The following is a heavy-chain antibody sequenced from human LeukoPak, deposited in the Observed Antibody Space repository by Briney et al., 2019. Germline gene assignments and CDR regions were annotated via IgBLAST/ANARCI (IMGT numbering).Heavy chain of an antibody. CDR2: ISSDGGGT. Sequence: PGGSLRLSCSASGFTFRSYAMHWVRQAPGKGLQYVSAISSDGGGTYYADSVKGRFTISRDNSKNTLSLEMTSLRVEDTAVYYCVKGFTCSRDVFEYWGQGTLVTVSS. D-gene: IGHD2/OR15-2a*01. V-gene: IGHV3-64D*06. CDR3: VKGFTCSRDVFEY. CDR1: GFTFRSYA. J-gene: IGHJ4*02.